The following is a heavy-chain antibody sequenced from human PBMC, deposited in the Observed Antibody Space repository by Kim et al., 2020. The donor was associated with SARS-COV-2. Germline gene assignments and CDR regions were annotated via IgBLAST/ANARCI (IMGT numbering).Heavy chain of an antibody. Sequence: SVKVSCKASGGTFRSYAISWVRQAPGQGLEWMGGIIPIFGTANYAQKFQGRVTITADESTRTVYMELSSLRSEDTAVYYCARTEFRYFDWLLIESFDYWGQGTLVTVSS. CDR3: ARTEFRYFDWLLIESFDY. CDR2: IIPIFGTA. J-gene: IGHJ4*02. CDR1: GGTFRSYA. D-gene: IGHD3-9*01. V-gene: IGHV1-69*13.